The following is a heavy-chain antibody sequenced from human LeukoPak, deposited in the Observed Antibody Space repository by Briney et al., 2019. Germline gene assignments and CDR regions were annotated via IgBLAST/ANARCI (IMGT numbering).Heavy chain of an antibody. CDR3: ARDKIVGATYFDY. J-gene: IGHJ4*02. CDR2: IKQDGRER. Sequence: PGGSLRLSCAASGFTFSSYWMRWVRQARGKGLEWVANIKQDGRERYYVDSVKGRFTISRDNAKNSLNLQMNSLRAEDTAIYYCARDKIVGATYFDYWGQGTLVTVSS. D-gene: IGHD1-26*01. CDR1: GFTFSSYW. V-gene: IGHV3-7*01.